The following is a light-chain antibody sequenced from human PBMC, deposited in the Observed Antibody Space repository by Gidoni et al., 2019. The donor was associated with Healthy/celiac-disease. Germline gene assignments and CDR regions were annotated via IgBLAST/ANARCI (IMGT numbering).Light chain of an antibody. CDR3: CSYAGSSGYV. Sequence: QSALTQPASVSGSPGQSITISCTGTSSDVGSYNLVSWYQQHSGKAPKLMIYEFSKRPSGVSNRFSGSKSGNTASLTISGLQAEDEADYYCCSYAGSSGYVFGTGTKVTVL. V-gene: IGLV2-23*02. CDR2: EFS. CDR1: SSDVGSYNL. J-gene: IGLJ1*01.